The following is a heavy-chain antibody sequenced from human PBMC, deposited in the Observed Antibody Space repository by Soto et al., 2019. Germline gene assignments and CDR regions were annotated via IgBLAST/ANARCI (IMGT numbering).Heavy chain of an antibody. CDR1: GFTFSSYA. CDR2: ISYDGSNK. CDR3: AKEPARGYYYYGMDV. Sequence: GGSLRLSCAASGFTFSSYAMHWVRQATGKGLEWVAVISYDGSNKYYADSVKGRFTISRDNSKNTLYLQMNSLRAEDTAVYYCAKEPARGYYYYGMDVWGQGTTVTVSS. V-gene: IGHV3-30-3*01. J-gene: IGHJ6*02.